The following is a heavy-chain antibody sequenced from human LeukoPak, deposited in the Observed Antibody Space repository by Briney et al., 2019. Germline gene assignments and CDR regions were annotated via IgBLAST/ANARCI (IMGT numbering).Heavy chain of an antibody. CDR2: INAGNGNT. CDR1: GYTFTSYA. Sequence: GASVKVSCKASGYTFTSYAMHWVRQAPGQRLEWMGWINAGNGNTKYSQKFQGRDTITRDTSASTAYMELSSLRSEDTAVYYCAREERADNVLMVYATDSNWFDPWGQGTLVTVSS. D-gene: IGHD2-8*01. V-gene: IGHV1-3*01. J-gene: IGHJ5*02. CDR3: AREERADNVLMVYATDSNWFDP.